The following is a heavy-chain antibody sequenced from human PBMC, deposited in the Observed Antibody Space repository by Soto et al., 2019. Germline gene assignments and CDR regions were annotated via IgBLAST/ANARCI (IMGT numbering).Heavy chain of an antibody. Sequence: PGGSLRLSCAASGFTFSSYAMHWVRQAPGKGLEWVAVISYDGSNKYYADSVKGRFTISRDNSKNTLYLQMNSLRAEDTAVYYWARAHDYGGNSHAFDIWGQGTMVTVSS. V-gene: IGHV3-30-3*01. CDR1: GFTFSSYA. CDR2: ISYDGSNK. D-gene: IGHD4-17*01. J-gene: IGHJ3*02. CDR3: ARAHDYGGNSHAFDI.